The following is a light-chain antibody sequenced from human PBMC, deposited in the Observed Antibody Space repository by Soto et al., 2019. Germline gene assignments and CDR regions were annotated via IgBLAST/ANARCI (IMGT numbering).Light chain of an antibody. J-gene: IGLJ1*01. CDR2: DVS. Sequence: QSALTQPAYVSGSPGQSITISCTGTSSDVGGYNYVSWYQQHPGKAPKLMIYDVSNRPSGVSNRFSGSKSGNTASLTISGLQAEDEADYYCSSYTSSRNVFGTGTKLTVL. CDR1: SSDVGGYNY. V-gene: IGLV2-14*01. CDR3: SSYTSSRNV.